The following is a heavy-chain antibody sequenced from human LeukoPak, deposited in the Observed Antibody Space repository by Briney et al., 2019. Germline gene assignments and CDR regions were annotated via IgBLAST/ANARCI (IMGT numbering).Heavy chain of an antibody. CDR1: GFTFSSYA. Sequence: GGSLRLSCAASGFTFSSYAMSWVRQAPGKGLEWVSAISGSGGSTYYADSVKGRFTISRDNSKNTLYLQMNSLRAEDTAVYYCAKGTDALRYFDWFAKFDYWGQGTLVTVSS. V-gene: IGHV3-23*01. CDR2: ISGSGGST. J-gene: IGHJ4*02. D-gene: IGHD3-9*01. CDR3: AKGTDALRYFDWFAKFDY.